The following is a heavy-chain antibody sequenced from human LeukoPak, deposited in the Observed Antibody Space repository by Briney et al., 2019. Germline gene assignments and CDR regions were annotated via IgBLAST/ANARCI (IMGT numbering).Heavy chain of an antibody. CDR1: GFTFDDYT. Sequence: GGSLRLSCAATGFTFDDYTMHWVRQPPGKGLEWVSLFSWDGVTTYYADSVKGRFTISRDSGKNSLYLQMNSLTTEDTAFYYCAKGGGGSEMDYWGQGTLVTVSS. CDR3: AKGGGGSEMDY. CDR2: FSWDGVTT. D-gene: IGHD1-26*01. J-gene: IGHJ4*02. V-gene: IGHV3-43*01.